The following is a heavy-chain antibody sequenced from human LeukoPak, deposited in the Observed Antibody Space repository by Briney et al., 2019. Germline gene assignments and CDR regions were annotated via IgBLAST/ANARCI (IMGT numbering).Heavy chain of an antibody. V-gene: IGHV3-7*01. CDR3: ARAEPTIFGVVIIGGFFDY. CDR1: GFIFSSYW. D-gene: IGHD3-3*01. Sequence: GGSLRLSCAACGFIFSSYWMSWDRQAPGKGLEWVANIKQDGSEKYYVDSVKGRFTISRDNAKSSLYLQMNSLRAEDTAVYYCARAEPTIFGVVIIGGFFDYWGQGTLITVSS. J-gene: IGHJ4*02. CDR2: IKQDGSEK.